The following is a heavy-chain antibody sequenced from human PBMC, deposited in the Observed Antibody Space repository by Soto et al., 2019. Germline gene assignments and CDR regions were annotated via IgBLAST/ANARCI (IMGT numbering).Heavy chain of an antibody. J-gene: IGHJ5*02. CDR3: ARAVRSSGRVWGTKVNWFDP. V-gene: IGHV4-34*01. CDR1: GGSFSGYY. D-gene: IGHD6-19*01. Sequence: PSETLSLTCAVYGGSFSGYYWSWIRQPPGKGLEWIGEINHSGSTNYDPSLKSRVTTSVDTSKNQFSLKLSSVTAADTAVYYCARAVRSSGRVWGTKVNWFDPWGQGTLVTVSS. CDR2: INHSGST.